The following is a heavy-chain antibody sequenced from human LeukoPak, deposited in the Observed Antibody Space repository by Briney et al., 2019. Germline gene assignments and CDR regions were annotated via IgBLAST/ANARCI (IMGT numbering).Heavy chain of an antibody. CDR3: ARVWFDY. J-gene: IGHJ4*02. CDR1: GFTFSSYG. CDR2: ISYDGSNK. D-gene: IGHD3-16*01. V-gene: IGHV3-30*03. Sequence: GRSLRLSCAASGFTFSSYGMHWVRQAPGKGLEWVAVISYDGSNKYYADSVKGRFTISRDNSKNTLYLQMNSLRAEDTAVYYCARVWFDYWGQGTLVTVSS.